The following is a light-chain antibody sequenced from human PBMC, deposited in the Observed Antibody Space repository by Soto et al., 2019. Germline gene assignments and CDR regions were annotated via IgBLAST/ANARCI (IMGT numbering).Light chain of an antibody. V-gene: IGLV2-8*01. CDR1: SSDVGGYNC. Sequence: QSVLTQPPSASGSPGQSVTISCTGTSSDVGGYNCVSWYQQHPGKAPKLMIYEVSKRPSGVPDRFSGSKSGNTASLTVSGLQAEDEADYYCNSYAGSNNWVFGGGTKLTVL. CDR2: EVS. J-gene: IGLJ3*02. CDR3: NSYAGSNNWV.